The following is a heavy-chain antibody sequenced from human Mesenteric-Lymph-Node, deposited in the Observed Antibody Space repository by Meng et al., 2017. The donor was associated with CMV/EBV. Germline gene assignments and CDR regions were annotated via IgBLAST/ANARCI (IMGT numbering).Heavy chain of an antibody. J-gene: IGHJ6*02. Sequence: GGSLRLSCAASGFTFSSYGMHWVRQAPGKGLEWVAVISYDGSNKYYADSVKGRFTISRDNSKNTLYLQMNSLRAEDTAVYYCARDLGYGDSYYYGMDVWGQGTTVTVSS. D-gene: IGHD4-17*01. CDR3: ARDLGYGDSYYYGMDV. CDR1: GFTFSSYG. CDR2: ISYDGSNK. V-gene: IGHV3-30*19.